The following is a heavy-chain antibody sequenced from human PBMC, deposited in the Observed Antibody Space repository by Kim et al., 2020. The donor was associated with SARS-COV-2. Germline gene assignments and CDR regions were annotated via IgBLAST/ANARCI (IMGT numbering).Heavy chain of an antibody. CDR2: ISSSSSYI. V-gene: IGHV3-21*01. J-gene: IGHJ4*02. CDR3: ARAELCSSTSCYVDY. CDR1: GFTFSSYS. Sequence: GGSLRLSCAASGFTFSSYSMNWVRQAPGKGLEWVSSISSSSSYIYYADSVKGRFTISRDNAKNSLYLQMNSLRAEDTAVYYCARAELCSSTSCYVDYWGQGTLVTVSS. D-gene: IGHD2-2*01.